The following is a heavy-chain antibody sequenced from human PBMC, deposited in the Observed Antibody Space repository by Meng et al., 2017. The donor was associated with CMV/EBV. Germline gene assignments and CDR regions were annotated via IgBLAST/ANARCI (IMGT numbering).Heavy chain of an antibody. CDR3: ARDWDYDFWSGYQLFDY. CDR1: GFTFSSYS. V-gene: IGHV3-48*04. D-gene: IGHD3-3*01. Sequence: GESLKISCAASGFTFSSYSMNWVRQAPGKRLEWVSYISSSSTIYYADSVKGRFTISRDNAKNSLYLQMNSLRAEDTAVYYCARDWDYDFWSGYQLFDYWGQGTLVTVSS. CDR2: ISSSSTI. J-gene: IGHJ4*02.